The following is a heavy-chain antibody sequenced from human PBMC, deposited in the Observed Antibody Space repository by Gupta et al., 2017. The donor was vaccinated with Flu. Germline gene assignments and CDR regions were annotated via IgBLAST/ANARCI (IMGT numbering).Heavy chain of an antibody. J-gene: IGHJ4*02. V-gene: IGHV4-39*01. CDR1: SY. D-gene: IGHD1-26*01. CDR3: ARLLRVGVGPTNLGIDY. Sequence: SYWGWIRQPPGEGLDWIGSIYYSGSTYYNPSLKSRVTISVDTSKNQLSLRLSSVTAADTAVYYCARLLRVGVGPTNLGIDYWGQGTLVTVSS. CDR2: IYYSGST.